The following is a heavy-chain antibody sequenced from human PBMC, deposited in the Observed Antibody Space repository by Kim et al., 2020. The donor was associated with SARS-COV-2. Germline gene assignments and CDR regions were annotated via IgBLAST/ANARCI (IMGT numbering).Heavy chain of an antibody. V-gene: IGHV1-18*01. CDR2: ISAYNGNT. D-gene: IGHD3-10*01. J-gene: IGHJ6*02. CDR1: GYTFTSYG. CDR3: ARDGGYDAFGVGYYGMDV. Sequence: ASVKVSCKASGYTFTSYGISWVRQAPGQGLEWMGWISAYNGNTNYAQKLQGRVTMTTDTPTSTAYMELRSLRSDDTAVYYCARDGGYDAFGVGYYGMDVWGQGTTVTVSS.